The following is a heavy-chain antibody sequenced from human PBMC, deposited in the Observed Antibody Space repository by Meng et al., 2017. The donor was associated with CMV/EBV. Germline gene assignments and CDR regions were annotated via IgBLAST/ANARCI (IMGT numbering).Heavy chain of an antibody. V-gene: IGHV1-2*02. Sequence: ASVKVSCKASGYTFTGYYMHWVRQAPGQGLEWMGWINPNSGGTNYAQKFQGRVTMTRDTSISTAYMELSRLRSDDTAVYYCARDPPVRSYYDFWCGFYLQNYYYGMDVWGQGTTVTVSS. CDR1: GYTFTGYY. D-gene: IGHD3-3*01. J-gene: IGHJ6*02. CDR3: ARDPPVRSYYDFWCGFYLQNYYYGMDV. CDR2: INPNSGGT.